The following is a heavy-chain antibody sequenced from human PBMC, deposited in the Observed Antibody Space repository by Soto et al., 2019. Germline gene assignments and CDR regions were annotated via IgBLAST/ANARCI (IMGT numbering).Heavy chain of an antibody. CDR2: ISSSSSYI. V-gene: IGHV3-21*01. D-gene: IGHD3-16*01. Sequence: RRSLRLSCAASVFTFSSYSMNWVRQAAGKGLEWVSSISSSSSYIYSADSLKGRFTISRDNAKNSLYLQMNSLRAEDTAVYYCARWGDYYYHAMDVWGQGTTVTVSS. CDR1: VFTFSSYS. CDR3: ARWGDYYYHAMDV. J-gene: IGHJ6*02.